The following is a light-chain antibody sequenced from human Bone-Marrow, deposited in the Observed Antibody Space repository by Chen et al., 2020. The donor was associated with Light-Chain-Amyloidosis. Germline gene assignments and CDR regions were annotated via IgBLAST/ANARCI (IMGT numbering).Light chain of an antibody. CDR1: QSVSSN. CDR3: QQYNNWPPEDT. Sequence: EIVMTQSPATLSVSPGERATRSCRTSQSVSSNLALYQQRPGQAPRLLIYGASTRATGIPARFSGSGSGTEFTLTISSMQSEDFAVYYCQQYNNWPPEDTFGQGTKLEIK. J-gene: IGKJ2*01. V-gene: IGKV3-15*01. CDR2: GAS.